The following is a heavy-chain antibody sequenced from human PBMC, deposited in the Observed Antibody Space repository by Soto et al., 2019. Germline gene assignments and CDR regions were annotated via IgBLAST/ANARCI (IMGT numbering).Heavy chain of an antibody. CDR1: GFTFSNAW. CDR3: ARDGNWNYWIH. V-gene: IGHV3-15*07. J-gene: IGHJ4*02. Sequence: PGGSLRLSCTASGFTFSNAWMNWVRQAPGKGLEWVGRIKSKTDGGTTDYAAPVKGRFTISRDDSKNTLYLQMNSLKTEDTAVYYCARDGNWNYWIHWGQGTLVTVSS. CDR2: IKSKTDGGTT. D-gene: IGHD1-7*01.